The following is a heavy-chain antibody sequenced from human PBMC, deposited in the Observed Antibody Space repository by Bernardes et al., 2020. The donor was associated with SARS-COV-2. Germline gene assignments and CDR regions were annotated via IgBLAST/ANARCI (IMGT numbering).Heavy chain of an antibody. D-gene: IGHD2-15*01. V-gene: IGHV3-74*01. CDR2: MEVDGSRI. Sequence: GSLRLSCEASGLSRYWMHWVRQAPGTGLVWVARMEVDGSRIDYAESVRGRFTISRDNAKNTLYLQMDSLSVDDTAVYYCARDFGGASDYWGQGTLVTVSS. CDR3: ARDFGGASDY. CDR1: GLSRYW. J-gene: IGHJ4*02.